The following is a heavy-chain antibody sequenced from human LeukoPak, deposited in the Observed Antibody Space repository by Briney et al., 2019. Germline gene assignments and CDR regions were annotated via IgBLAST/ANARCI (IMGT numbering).Heavy chain of an antibody. Sequence: PGGSLRLSCAASGFTFSIHWMTWVRQAQGRGREWVGNIIQYGSDKYYVASVKGRFTISIDNAKNSLYLQMNSLRAQDTALYYCAGGHTYYYYGMDVWGQGTTVTVSS. CDR2: IIQYGSDK. CDR1: GFTFSIHW. V-gene: IGHV3-7*04. J-gene: IGHJ6*02. CDR3: AGGHTYYYYGMDV.